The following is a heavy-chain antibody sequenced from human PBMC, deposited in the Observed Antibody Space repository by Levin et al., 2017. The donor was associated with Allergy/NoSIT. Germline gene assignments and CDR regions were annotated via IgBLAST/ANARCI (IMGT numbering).Heavy chain of an antibody. CDR3: VRGSQNPDYYDSSGFYYARRVAH. CDR2: ISSTSDFI. D-gene: IGHD3-22*01. J-gene: IGHJ4*02. V-gene: IGHV3-21*06. CDR1: GFDFSTYS. Sequence: PGGSLRLSCTASGFDFSTYSMNWVRQPPGKSLEWVSSISSTSDFIYWANSVKGRFTVSRDNAKNSLYLQMNGLRDEDTAVYYCVRGSQNPDYYDSSGFYYARRVAHWGQGTLVTVSS.